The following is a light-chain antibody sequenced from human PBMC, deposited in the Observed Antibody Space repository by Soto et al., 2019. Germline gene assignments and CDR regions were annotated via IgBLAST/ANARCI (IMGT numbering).Light chain of an antibody. Sequence: QSVLTQPASVSGSPGQSITISCTGTNSDVGGYNYVSWYQQHPGKAHELMIYEVSHRPSGVSNRFSGSKSDNTASLTISGLQAEDEADYYCSSYTSISTLYVFGTGTKVTVL. V-gene: IGLV2-14*01. CDR2: EVS. CDR3: SSYTSISTLYV. J-gene: IGLJ1*01. CDR1: NSDVGGYNY.